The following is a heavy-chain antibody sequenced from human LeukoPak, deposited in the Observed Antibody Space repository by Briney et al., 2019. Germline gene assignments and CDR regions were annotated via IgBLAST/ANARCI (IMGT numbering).Heavy chain of an antibody. Sequence: GESLKISCQASGYIFTSYWIAWVRQLPGKGLEWMGIIYPGGSDTRYSPSFQGQVTISVDKSISTAYLQWRSLKASDTAMYFCARGDRSSSLFDYWGQGTLVTVSS. CDR2: IYPGGSDT. CDR3: ARGDRSSSLFDY. V-gene: IGHV5-51*01. CDR1: GYIFTSYW. J-gene: IGHJ4*02. D-gene: IGHD2-15*01.